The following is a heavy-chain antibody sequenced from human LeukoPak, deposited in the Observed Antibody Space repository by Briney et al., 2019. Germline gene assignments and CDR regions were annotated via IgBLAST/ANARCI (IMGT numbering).Heavy chain of an antibody. D-gene: IGHD4-17*01. CDR1: GFTFSSYG. CDR2: ISYDGSNK. Sequence: PGGSLRLSCAASGFTFSSYGMHWVRQAPGKGLEWVAVISYDGSNKYYADSVKGRFTISRDNSKNTMYLQMNRLRVEDTAVYFCARDRAVTQDWVEFDPWGQGTLVTVSS. V-gene: IGHV3-30*03. J-gene: IGHJ5*02. CDR3: ARDRAVTQDWVEFDP.